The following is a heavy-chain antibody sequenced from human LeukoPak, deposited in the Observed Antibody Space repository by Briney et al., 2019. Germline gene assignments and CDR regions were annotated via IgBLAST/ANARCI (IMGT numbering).Heavy chain of an antibody. Sequence: ASVKVSCKASGGTFSSYAISWVRQAPGQGLEWMGGIIPIFGTANYAQKFQGRATITADESTSTAKMELSKLRSEDTAVYYCARAKDIVVVPAAMHFDYWGQGTLVTVSS. CDR2: IIPIFGTA. CDR1: GGTFSSYA. CDR3: ARAKDIVVVPAAMHFDY. V-gene: IGHV1-69*13. J-gene: IGHJ4*02. D-gene: IGHD2-2*01.